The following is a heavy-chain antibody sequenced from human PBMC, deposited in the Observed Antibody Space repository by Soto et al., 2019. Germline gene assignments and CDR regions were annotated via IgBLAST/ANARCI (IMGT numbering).Heavy chain of an antibody. J-gene: IGHJ4*02. CDR2: IYYSGST. V-gene: IGHV4-59*04. D-gene: IGHD2-8*01. Sequence: SETLSLTCTVSGGSISNYYWSWIRQPPGEGLEWIGSIYYSGSTYYNPSLKSRVAMSVDTSKNQFSLRLSSVTAADTAVYYCAYSMYDLGPTHWGQGTLVTVS. CDR3: AYSMYDLGPTH. CDR1: GGSISNYY.